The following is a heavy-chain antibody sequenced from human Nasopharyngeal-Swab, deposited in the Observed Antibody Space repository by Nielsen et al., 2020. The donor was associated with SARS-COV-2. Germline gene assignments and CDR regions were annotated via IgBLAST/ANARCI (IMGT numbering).Heavy chain of an antibody. CDR2: MNPNSGNT. CDR3: ATDVVGNNYYYYGMDV. V-gene: IGHV1-8*02. Sequence: ASVKVSCKASGGTFSSYAISWVRQATGQGLEWMGWMNPNSGNTGYAQKFQGRVTMTRNTSISTAYMELSSLRSEDTAVYYCATDVVGNNYYYYGMDVWGQGTTVTVSS. J-gene: IGHJ6*02. CDR1: GGTFSSYA. D-gene: IGHD1-26*01.